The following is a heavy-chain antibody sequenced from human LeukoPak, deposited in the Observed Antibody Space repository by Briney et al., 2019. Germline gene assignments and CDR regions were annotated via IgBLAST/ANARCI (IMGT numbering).Heavy chain of an antibody. Sequence: SETLSLTCTVSDGSISSYHWSWIRQPPGKGLEWIGYIYYSGTTNCNPSLISLVTISVDTSKKQFSLKLSSVTAADTAVYYCAREGDYSNFDYWGQGTLVTVSS. CDR1: DGSISSYH. V-gene: IGHV4-59*01. CDR2: IYYSGTT. J-gene: IGHJ4*02. CDR3: AREGDYSNFDY. D-gene: IGHD4-17*01.